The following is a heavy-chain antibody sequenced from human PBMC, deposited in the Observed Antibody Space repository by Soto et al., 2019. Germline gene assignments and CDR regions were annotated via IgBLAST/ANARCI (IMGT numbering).Heavy chain of an antibody. CDR2: IYYSGRT. Sequence: QLRLQESGPGLVKSSETLSLTCTVSGGSVRSSTYYWGWIRQSPGKGLEWIGSIYYSGRTHNNPSLNCRVTMSVYTYTNQFSLKLMSVTAADTAIYYCTRHEGGAAADRPLDYWGQGTLVTVSS. J-gene: IGHJ4*02. CDR1: GGSVRSSTYY. D-gene: IGHD6-13*01. V-gene: IGHV4-39*01. CDR3: TRHEGGAAADRPLDY.